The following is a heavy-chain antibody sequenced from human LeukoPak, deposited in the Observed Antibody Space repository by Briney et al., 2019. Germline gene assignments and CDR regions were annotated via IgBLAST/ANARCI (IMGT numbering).Heavy chain of an antibody. Sequence: PGGSLRLSCAASGFTFSSFSMHWVRQAPGKGLGSLAVISYDGANKYYADSVKGRFTISRDNSKNTLYLRMNSLRSDDTAVYYCARVTDWQPNIDYWGQGTLVTVSS. CDR1: GFTFSSFS. CDR3: ARVTDWQPNIDY. D-gene: IGHD3-9*01. J-gene: IGHJ4*02. V-gene: IGHV3-30*04. CDR2: ISYDGANK.